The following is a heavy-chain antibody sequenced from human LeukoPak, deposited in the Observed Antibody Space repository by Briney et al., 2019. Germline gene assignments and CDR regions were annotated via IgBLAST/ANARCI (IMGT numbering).Heavy chain of an antibody. CDR3: ARGSSGWYSNLIDY. CDR2: IYHSGST. Sequence: SETLSLTCTVSGYSISSGYYWGWIRQPPGKGLEWIGSIYHSGSTYYNPSLKSRVTISVGTSKNQFSLKLSSVTAADTAVYYCARGSSGWYSNLIDYWGQGTLVTVSS. CDR1: GYSISSGYY. J-gene: IGHJ4*02. V-gene: IGHV4-38-2*02. D-gene: IGHD6-19*01.